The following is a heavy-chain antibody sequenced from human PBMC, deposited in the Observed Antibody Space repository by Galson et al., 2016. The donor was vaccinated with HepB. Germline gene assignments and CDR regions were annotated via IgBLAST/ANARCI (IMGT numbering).Heavy chain of an antibody. CDR2: IHPGGST. Sequence: SLRLSCAASGFIVSRNYMTWVRQAPGKGLEWVSVIHPGGSTYYADSVKGRFTISRDNSKDTVYLQMNNLRAADAAVYYCVSTSRDSFCSTSSCYIDYWGQGTLVTVSS. CDR1: GFIVSRNY. V-gene: IGHV3-53*01. J-gene: IGHJ4*02. D-gene: IGHD2-2*01. CDR3: VSTSRDSFCSTSSCYIDY.